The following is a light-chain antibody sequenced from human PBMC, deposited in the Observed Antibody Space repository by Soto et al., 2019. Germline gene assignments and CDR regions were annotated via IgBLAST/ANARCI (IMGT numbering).Light chain of an antibody. CDR1: QSISSY. V-gene: IGKV1-39*01. Sequence: DIQMTQSPSSLSASVGDRVTITCRASQSISSYLNWYQQKPGKAPKLVIYAASNLQSGVPSRFSGSESGTDFTLTISSLQPEDFATYYCQQSYSTPRTFGQGTKVDI. CDR3: QQSYSTPRT. CDR2: AAS. J-gene: IGKJ1*01.